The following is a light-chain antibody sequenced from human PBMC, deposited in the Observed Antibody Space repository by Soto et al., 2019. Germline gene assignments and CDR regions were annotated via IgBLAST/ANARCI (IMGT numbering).Light chain of an antibody. CDR1: QSISGY. CDR3: QQGFSSPPYT. V-gene: IGKV1-39*01. J-gene: IGKJ2*01. CDR2: GAS. Sequence: DIQMTQSPSSLSASVGDRVTIACRASQSISGYLSWYQQKPRKAPRLLIYGASTLQSGVPPRFSGSGSGRDYTLTITSLHPEDFATYYCQQGFSSPPYTFGQGTNLEIK.